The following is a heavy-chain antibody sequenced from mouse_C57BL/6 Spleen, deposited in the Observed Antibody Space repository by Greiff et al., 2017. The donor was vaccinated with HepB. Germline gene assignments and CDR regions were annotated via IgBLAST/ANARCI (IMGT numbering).Heavy chain of an antibody. D-gene: IGHD1-1*01. J-gene: IGHJ4*01. V-gene: IGHV14-4*01. CDR2: IDPENGDT. CDR1: GFNIKDDY. Sequence: VQLQQSGAELVRPGASVKLSCTASGFNIKDDYMHWVKQRPEQGLEWIGWIDPENGDTEYASKFQGKATITADTSSNTAYLQLSSLTSEDTAVYYCTKLITTVVAEGGDYWGQGTSVTVSS. CDR3: TKLITTVVAEGGDY.